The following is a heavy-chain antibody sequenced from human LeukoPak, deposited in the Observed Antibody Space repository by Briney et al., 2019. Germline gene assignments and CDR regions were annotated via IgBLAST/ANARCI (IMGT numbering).Heavy chain of an antibody. CDR3: AKGSGGSSYSALTI. Sequence: GGSLRLSCAASGFTFSSYAMSWVRQAPGKGLEWVSGISGSGGSTYYADSVKGRFTISRDNSKNTLYLQMNSLRAEDTAVYYCAKGSGGSSYSALTIWGQGTLVTVSS. D-gene: IGHD2-15*01. V-gene: IGHV3-23*01. CDR2: ISGSGGST. CDR1: GFTFSSYA. J-gene: IGHJ4*02.